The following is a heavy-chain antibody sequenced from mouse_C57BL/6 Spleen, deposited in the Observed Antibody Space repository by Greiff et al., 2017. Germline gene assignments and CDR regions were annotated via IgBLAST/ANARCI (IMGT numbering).Heavy chain of an antibody. V-gene: IGHV1-82*01. CDR2: IYPGDGDT. D-gene: IGHD2-1*01. CDR1: GYAFSSSW. J-gene: IGHJ2*01. CDR3: ARALPYFDY. Sequence: QVQLQQSGPELVKPGASVKISCKASGYAFSSSWMNWVKQRPGKGLEWIGRIYPGDGDTNYNGKFKGKATLTADKSSSTAYMQLSSLTSEDSAVYFCARALPYFDYGGQGTTLTVAS.